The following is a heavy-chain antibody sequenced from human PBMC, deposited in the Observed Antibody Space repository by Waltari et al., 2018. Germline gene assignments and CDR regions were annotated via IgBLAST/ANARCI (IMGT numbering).Heavy chain of an antibody. Sequence: EVQLVESGGGLVQPGRSLRLSCVASGFTFDDYAMHWVRQAPGKGLEWVSGISWNSGSIGYADSVKGRFTISRDNAKNSLYLQRNSLRAEDTALYYCAKGLSGGSSWLYNWFDPWGQGTLVTVSS. CDR3: AKGLSGGSSWLYNWFDP. J-gene: IGHJ5*02. V-gene: IGHV3-9*01. CDR1: GFTFDDYA. CDR2: ISWNSGSI. D-gene: IGHD6-13*01.